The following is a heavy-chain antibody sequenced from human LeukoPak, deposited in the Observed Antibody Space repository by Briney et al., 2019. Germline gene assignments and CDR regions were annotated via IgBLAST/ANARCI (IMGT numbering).Heavy chain of an antibody. D-gene: IGHD6-13*01. CDR2: IRNKDNYYAT. J-gene: IGHJ3*02. CDR3: TRHVFAAEI. V-gene: IGHV3-73*01. Sequence: GGSLRLSCVASGFIFSGSTIQWVRQAPGKGLEWIGRIRNKDNYYATAYVASVKGRFTISRDDSKNTAYLQMNSLKTEDTAVYYCTRHVFAAEIWGQGTMVTVSS. CDR1: GFIFSGST.